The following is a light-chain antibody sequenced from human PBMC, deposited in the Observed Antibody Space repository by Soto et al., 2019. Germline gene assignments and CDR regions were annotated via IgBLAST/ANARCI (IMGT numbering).Light chain of an antibody. Sequence: EIVLTQSPGTLSLSPGERATLSSRAAQSVSNNSLAWSQQNPGQAPRLLSDGASNRATSIPFSGSGSGSGTDFTLTSIRLEADDVAVYYWQQYGSSGTFGQGTKVDIK. CDR3: QQYGSSGT. CDR1: QSVSNNS. V-gene: IGKV3-20*01. J-gene: IGKJ1*01. CDR2: GAS.